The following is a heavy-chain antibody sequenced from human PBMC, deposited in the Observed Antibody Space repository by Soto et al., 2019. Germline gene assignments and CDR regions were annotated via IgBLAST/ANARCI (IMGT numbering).Heavy chain of an antibody. CDR1: GFTFSNYG. Sequence: SLRLSCAASGFTFSNYGMSWVRQAPGKGLEWISAVSGGGGSTYYPDSVKGRSTIPRDNSKNTLYLQMNTLRAEDTAVYYCAKVLRVQGIRYNWNYFDYWGQGTLVTVSS. D-gene: IGHD1-20*01. J-gene: IGHJ4*02. CDR3: AKVLRVQGIRYNWNYFDY. CDR2: VSGGGGST. V-gene: IGHV3-23*01.